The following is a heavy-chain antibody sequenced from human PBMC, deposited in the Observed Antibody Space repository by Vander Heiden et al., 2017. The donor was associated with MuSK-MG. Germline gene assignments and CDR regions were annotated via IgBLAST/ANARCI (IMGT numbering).Heavy chain of an antibody. V-gene: IGHV3-11*05. CDR2: ISSSSSYT. CDR1: GFTFSDYY. J-gene: IGHJ6*02. Sequence: QVQLVESGGGLVKPGGSLRLSCAASGFTFSDYYMSWIRQAPGKGLEWVSYISSSSSYTNYADSVKGRFTISRDNAKNSLYLQMNSLRAEDTAVYYCARDGEPSDYYYYYGMDVWGQGTTVTVSS. CDR3: ARDGEPSDYYYYYGMDV.